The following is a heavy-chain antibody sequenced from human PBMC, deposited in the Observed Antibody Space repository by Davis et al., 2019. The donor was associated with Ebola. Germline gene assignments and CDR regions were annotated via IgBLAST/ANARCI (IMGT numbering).Heavy chain of an antibody. CDR3: AREGKYRDESRTFDY. Sequence: GESLKISCAASGFTFSTYSMNWVRQTPGKGLEWVSHISSTSDTIYYADSVKGRFTISRNDAKNSLYLQMNSLRDEDTAVYYCAREGKYRDESRTFDYWGQGTLVTVSS. CDR1: GFTFSTYS. D-gene: IGHD2-2*01. J-gene: IGHJ4*02. CDR2: ISSTSDTI. V-gene: IGHV3-48*02.